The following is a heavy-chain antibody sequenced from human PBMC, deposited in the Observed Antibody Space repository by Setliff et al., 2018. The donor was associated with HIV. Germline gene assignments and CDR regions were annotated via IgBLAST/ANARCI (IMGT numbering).Heavy chain of an antibody. V-gene: IGHV3-23*01. Sequence: GSLRLSCAASGFTFSTYAMAWVRQAPGKGLEWVSTISSGGDTYYGDSVKGRFTISRDNSRDTLYLQVNKLRAEDTAVYYCALSGANLFDPWGQGILVTVSS. CDR2: ISSGGDT. CDR3: ALSGANLFDP. D-gene: IGHD5-12*01. CDR1: GFTFSTYA. J-gene: IGHJ5*02.